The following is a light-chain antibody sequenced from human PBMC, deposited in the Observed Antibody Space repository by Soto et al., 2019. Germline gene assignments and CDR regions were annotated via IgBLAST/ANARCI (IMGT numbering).Light chain of an antibody. CDR2: DVN. CDR3: SSETSTSNVV. Sequence: QSVLTQPASVSGSLGQWITISCTGTSSDVGGYNYVSWYQQHPGKAPKLMIYDVNNRPSGVSNRFSGSKSGNTASLTSSGLHAEDDADYYWSSETSTSNVVFGGGTQLTVL. V-gene: IGLV2-14*01. CDR1: SSDVGGYNY. J-gene: IGLJ2*01.